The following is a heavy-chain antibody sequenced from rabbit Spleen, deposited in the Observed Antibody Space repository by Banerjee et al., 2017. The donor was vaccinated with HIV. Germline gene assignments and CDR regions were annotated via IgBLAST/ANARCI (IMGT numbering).Heavy chain of an antibody. D-gene: IGHD1-1*01. CDR2: INTITGKT. V-gene: IGHV1S45*01. J-gene: IGHJ2*01. CDR1: GFSFSEKEV. CDR3: ARDLPDIIGWNFGF. Sequence: QEHLEESGGALVTPGGTLTLTCKASGFSFSEKEVMCWVRQAPGKGLEWIGCINTITGKTVYATWAKGRFAISRASSTTVFLQMTSLTAADTATYFCARDLPDIIGWNFGFGGQGTLVTVS.